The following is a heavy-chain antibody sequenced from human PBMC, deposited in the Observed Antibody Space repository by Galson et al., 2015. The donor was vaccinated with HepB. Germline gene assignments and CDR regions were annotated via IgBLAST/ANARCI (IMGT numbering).Heavy chain of an antibody. J-gene: IGHJ4*02. CDR3: ARVSCCSSKFFMGY. CDR2: ISYDGSNK. D-gene: IGHD2-2*01. V-gene: IGHV3-30-3*01. CDR1: GFTFSSYA. Sequence: SLRLSCAASGFTFSSYAMHWVRQAPGKGLEWVAVISYDGSNKYYADSVKGRFTISRDNSKNTLYLQMNSLRAEDTAVYYCARVSCCSSKFFMGYLGPGTLVT.